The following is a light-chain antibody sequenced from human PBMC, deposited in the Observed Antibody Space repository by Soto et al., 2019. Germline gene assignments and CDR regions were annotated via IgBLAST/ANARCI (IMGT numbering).Light chain of an antibody. Sequence: EIVLTQSPGTLSLSPGEGGTLSCRASQSISSSYLAWYQQKPGQTPRLLIYGASSRATGISDRFSGSGSGTDFTLTISRLEPEDFAMYYCQQYGSSPLTFGGGTKVEIK. J-gene: IGKJ4*01. CDR2: GAS. CDR3: QQYGSSPLT. CDR1: QSISSSY. V-gene: IGKV3-20*01.